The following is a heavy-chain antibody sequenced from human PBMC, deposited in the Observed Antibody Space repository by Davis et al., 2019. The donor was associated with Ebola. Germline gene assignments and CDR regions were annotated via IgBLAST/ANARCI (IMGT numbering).Heavy chain of an antibody. D-gene: IGHD3-9*01. CDR3: TRVNAVTGYSRFDS. CDR2: ISSNGGST. CDR1: VITFSSYA. Sequence: GESLKISCTDSVITFSSYAMTWVRQAPGKGLEYVSAISSNGGSTYYADSVKGRFTISRDNARNLVYVQMNSLRAEDTALYHCTRVNAVTGYSRFDSWGQGTLVTVSS. V-gene: IGHV3-64*04. J-gene: IGHJ5*01.